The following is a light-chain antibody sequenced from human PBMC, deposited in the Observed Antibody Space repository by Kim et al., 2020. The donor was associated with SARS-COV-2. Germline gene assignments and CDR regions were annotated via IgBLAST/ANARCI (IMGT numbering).Light chain of an antibody. J-gene: IGLJ3*02. CDR1: ELGDKY. CDR2: QND. CDR3: QMWDSSTGV. Sequence: SYELTQPPSVSVPSGQTATITCSGDELGDKYVYWYQKKPGQSPVLVMYQNDKRPSGIPERFSGSNSGNTATLTISETPALDEADYYCQMWDSSTGVFGGG. V-gene: IGLV3-1*01.